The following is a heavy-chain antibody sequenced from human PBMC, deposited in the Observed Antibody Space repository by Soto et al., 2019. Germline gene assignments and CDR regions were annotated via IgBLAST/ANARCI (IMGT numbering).Heavy chain of an antibody. V-gene: IGHV1-69*01. J-gene: IGHJ5*02. CDR2: IIPIFGTA. CDR3: ARVPDYYGSGSYSWFDP. D-gene: IGHD3-10*01. CDR1: GGTFSSYA. Sequence: QVQLVQSGAEVKKPGSSVKVSCKASGGTFSSYAISWVRQAPGQGLEWMGGIIPIFGTANYEQKFQGRVTIKANDSTSTDYMELSSLRAEDTAVYYGARVPDYYGSGSYSWFDPWGQGTLVTVSS.